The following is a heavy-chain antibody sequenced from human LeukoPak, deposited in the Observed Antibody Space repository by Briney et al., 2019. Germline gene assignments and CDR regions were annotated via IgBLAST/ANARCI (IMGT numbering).Heavy chain of an antibody. V-gene: IGHV3-30-3*01. Sequence: PGRSLRLSCAASGFTFSSYAMHWVRQAPGKGLEWVAVISYDGSNKYYADSVKGRFTISRDNSKNTLYLQMNSLRAEDTAVYYCARGAASGWYARTSNWYFDLWGRGTLVTVSS. CDR2: ISYDGSNK. D-gene: IGHD6-19*01. CDR1: GFTFSSYA. CDR3: ARGAASGWYARTSNWYFDL. J-gene: IGHJ2*01.